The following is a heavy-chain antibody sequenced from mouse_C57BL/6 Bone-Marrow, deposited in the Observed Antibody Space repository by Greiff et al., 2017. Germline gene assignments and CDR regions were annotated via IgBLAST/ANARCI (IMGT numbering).Heavy chain of an antibody. J-gene: IGHJ4*01. V-gene: IGHV1-39*01. CDR1: GYSFTDYN. CDR3: ARRKSYYGSTWYAMDY. D-gene: IGHD1-1*01. Sequence: EVQLQQSGPDLVKPGASVKISCKASGYSFTDYNMNWVKQSNGKSLEWIGVINPNFGTTSYNQNFKGKATLTVDNSSSPAYMQLNSLTSDDSAFYYCARRKSYYGSTWYAMDYWGQGTSVTVPS. CDR2: INPNFGTT.